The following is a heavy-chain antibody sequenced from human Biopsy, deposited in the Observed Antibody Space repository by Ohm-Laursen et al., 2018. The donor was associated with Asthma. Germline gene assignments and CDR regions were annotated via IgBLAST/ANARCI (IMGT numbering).Heavy chain of an antibody. CDR1: YGSITSGGYY. Sequence: TLSLTGTVSYGSITSGGYYWTWIRQHPGKGLEWIGFIYYSGSTYYNPSLKSRVSISIDTSKNQFSLKLSSVTAVDTAVYYCARAQDYYDSRGYYRSFDYWGQGTLVTVPS. CDR2: IYYSGST. J-gene: IGHJ4*02. CDR3: ARAQDYYDSRGYYRSFDY. V-gene: IGHV4-31*03. D-gene: IGHD3-22*01.